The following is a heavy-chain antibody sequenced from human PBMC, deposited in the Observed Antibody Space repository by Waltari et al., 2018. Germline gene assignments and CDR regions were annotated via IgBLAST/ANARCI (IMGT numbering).Heavy chain of an antibody. CDR3: ASGDCGGDCYGYAFDI. Sequence: EVQLVESGGGLIQPGGSLRLSCAASGFTVSSNYMSWVRQAPGKGLGVVSVIYSGGSTDYADSLKGRFTISRDNSKNTLYLQMNSLRAEDAAVYYCASGDCGGDCYGYAFDIWGQGTMVTVSS. CDR2: IYSGGST. V-gene: IGHV3-53*01. J-gene: IGHJ3*02. CDR1: GFTVSSNY. D-gene: IGHD2-21*01.